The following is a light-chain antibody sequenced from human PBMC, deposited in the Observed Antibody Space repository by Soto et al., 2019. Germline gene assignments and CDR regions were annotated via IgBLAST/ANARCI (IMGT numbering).Light chain of an antibody. CDR3: QAWDSSTVV. CDR1: KLGDKY. J-gene: IGLJ2*01. CDR2: QDR. Sequence: SYELTQPPSVSVSPGQTASITCSGDKLGDKYVCWYQQKPGQSPVLVIFQDRKRPSGIPERISGSNSGNTATLTISGTQAMDEADYYCQAWDSSTVVFGGGTKLTVL. V-gene: IGLV3-1*01.